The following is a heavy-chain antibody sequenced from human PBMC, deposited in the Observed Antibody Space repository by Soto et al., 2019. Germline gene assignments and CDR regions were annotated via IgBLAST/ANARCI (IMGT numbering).Heavy chain of an antibody. CDR3: ARDFRNYVEPKEYYYYGMDV. D-gene: IGHD1-7*01. V-gene: IGHV4-31*03. CDR2: IYYSGST. Sequence: SETLSLTCTVSGGSISSGGYYWSWIRQHPGKGLEWIGYIYYSGSTYYNPSLKSRVTISVDTSKNQFSLKLSSVTAADTAVYYCARDFRNYVEPKEYYYYGMDVWGQGTTVTVSS. J-gene: IGHJ6*02. CDR1: GGSISSGGYY.